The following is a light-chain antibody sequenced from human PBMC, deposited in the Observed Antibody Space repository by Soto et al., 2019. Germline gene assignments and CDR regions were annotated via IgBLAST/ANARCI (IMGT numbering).Light chain of an antibody. J-gene: IGKJ4*01. CDR1: QSVSSN. V-gene: IGKV3-15*01. CDR2: VAS. Sequence: EIVMTQSPATLSVSPGERATLSCRASQSVSSNLAWYQQKPGQTPKLLIFVASTRATGLPASFSGSGYGTEFTLNISSLQSEDFAVYYCQQYNVWPLTFGGGTKVEFK. CDR3: QQYNVWPLT.